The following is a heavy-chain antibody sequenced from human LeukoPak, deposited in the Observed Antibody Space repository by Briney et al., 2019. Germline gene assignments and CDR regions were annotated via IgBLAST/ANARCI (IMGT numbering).Heavy chain of an antibody. V-gene: IGHV3-23*01. CDR1: GFTFSTYA. Sequence: GGSLRLSCAASGFTFSTYAMSWVRQAPGKGLEWVSGISASDYATYYADSVKGRFTISRGNSKDTLYLQMNSLTAEDTAVYFCAKYYYDSSGYYDAAPLDHWGQGTLVTVFS. CDR3: AKYYYDSSGYYDAAPLDH. J-gene: IGHJ4*02. D-gene: IGHD3-22*01. CDR2: ISASDYAT.